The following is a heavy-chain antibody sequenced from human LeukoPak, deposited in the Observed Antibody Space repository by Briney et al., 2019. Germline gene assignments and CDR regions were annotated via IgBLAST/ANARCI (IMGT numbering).Heavy chain of an antibody. J-gene: IGHJ4*02. D-gene: IGHD6-19*01. CDR3: ARGILGSGCVSY. Sequence: ASVKASCKASGYTFTGYYMHWVRQAPGQGLEWMGWINPNSGGTNYAQKFQGRVTMTRDTSISTAYMELSRLRSDDTAVYYCARGILGSGCVSYWGQGTLVTVSS. CDR2: INPNSGGT. V-gene: IGHV1-2*02. CDR1: GYTFTGYY.